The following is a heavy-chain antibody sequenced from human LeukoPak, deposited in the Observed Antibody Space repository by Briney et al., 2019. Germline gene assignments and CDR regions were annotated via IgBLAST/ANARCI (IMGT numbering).Heavy chain of an antibody. V-gene: IGHV4-34*01. CDR1: GGSISSYY. D-gene: IGHD3-10*01. Sequence: SETLSLTCTVSGGSISSYYWSWIRQPPGKGLEWIGEINHSGSTNYNPSLKSRVTISVDTSKNQFSLKLSSVTAADTAVYYCARGHWYYGSGSYFDYWGQGTLVTVSS. J-gene: IGHJ4*02. CDR2: INHSGST. CDR3: ARGHWYYGSGSYFDY.